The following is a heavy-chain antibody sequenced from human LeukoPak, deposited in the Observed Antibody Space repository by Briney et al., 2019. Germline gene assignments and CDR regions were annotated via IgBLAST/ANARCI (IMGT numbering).Heavy chain of an antibody. CDR1: GASFSGYY. J-gene: IGHJ4*01. CDR3: AGGRGSGWYY. D-gene: IGHD6-19*01. CDR2: SNYSGST. Sequence: SETLSLTCAVYGASFSGYYWSWTRQPPGKGLEWIGESNYSGSTNYNPSLKSRVTLSVDTPKNQFSLKVTSVTAADTAVYYCAGGRGSGWYYWGHGTLVPVSS. V-gene: IGHV4-34*01.